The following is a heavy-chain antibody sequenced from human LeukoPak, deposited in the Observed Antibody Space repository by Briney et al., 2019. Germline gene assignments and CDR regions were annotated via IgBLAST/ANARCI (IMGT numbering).Heavy chain of an antibody. D-gene: IGHD2-2*02. Sequence: ASVRVSCKASGYTFTSYYMHWVRQAPGQGLEWMGIINPSGGSTSYAQKFQGRVTMTRDTSTSTVYMELSSLRSEDTAMYYCARDCAWNCSSTSCYSCGMDVWGQGTTVTVSS. CDR3: ARDCAWNCSSTSCYSCGMDV. CDR2: INPSGGST. J-gene: IGHJ6*02. V-gene: IGHV1-46*01. CDR1: GYTFTSYY.